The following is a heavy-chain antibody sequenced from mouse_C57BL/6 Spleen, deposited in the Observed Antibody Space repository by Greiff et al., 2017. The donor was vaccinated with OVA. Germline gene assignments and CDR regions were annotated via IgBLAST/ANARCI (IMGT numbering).Heavy chain of an antibody. CDR2: INPNNGGT. J-gene: IGHJ2*01. D-gene: IGHD2-1*01. V-gene: IGHV1-22*01. Sequence: SGPELVKPGASVKMSCKASGYTFTDYNMHWVKQSHGKSLEWIGYINPNNGGTSYNQKFKGKATLTVNKSSSTAYMELRSLTSEDSAVYYCARIHYGNYGDYWGQGTTLTVSS. CDR1: GYTFTDYN. CDR3: ARIHYGNYGDY.